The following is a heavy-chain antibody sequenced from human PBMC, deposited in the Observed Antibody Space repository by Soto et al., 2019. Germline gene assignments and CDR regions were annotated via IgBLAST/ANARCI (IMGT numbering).Heavy chain of an antibody. D-gene: IGHD3-10*01. V-gene: IGHV4-39*01. CDR2: IYYSGGT. CDR1: GGSISSSSYY. CDR3: ARTPLGDDAFDI. Sequence: PSETLSLTCTVSGGSISSSSYYWGWIRQPPGKGLEWIGSIYYSGGTYYNPSLKSRVTISVDTSKNQFSLKLSSVTAADTAVYYCARTPLGDDAFDIWGQGTMVTVSS. J-gene: IGHJ3*02.